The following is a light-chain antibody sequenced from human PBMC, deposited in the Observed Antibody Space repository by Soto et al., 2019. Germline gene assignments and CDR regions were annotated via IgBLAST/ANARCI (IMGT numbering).Light chain of an antibody. CDR3: QHYNNFPCS. CDR2: DVS. J-gene: IGKJ5*01. Sequence: IVMTQSPATLSVSPWERATLSCTAGQCVTTNFTWYQQKSGQSPRLLIYDVSTRATGVPGRFSGSGSGTDFTLTISGLKSEDSAVYFCQHYNNFPCSFGQGTRLEI. CDR1: QCVTTN. V-gene: IGKV3-15*01.